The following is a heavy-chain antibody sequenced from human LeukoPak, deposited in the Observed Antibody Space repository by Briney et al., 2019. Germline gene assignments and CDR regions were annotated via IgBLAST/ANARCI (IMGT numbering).Heavy chain of an antibody. CDR2: IYYSGTT. V-gene: IGHV4-39*07. CDR3: VGDTEAGNWFDP. D-gene: IGHD1-14*01. CDR1: GGSISSSPYY. J-gene: IGHJ5*02. Sequence: SETLSLTCTVSGGSISSSPYYWGWIRQPPGKGLEWIGSIYYSGTTHYNPSLESRVTISVDTSKNQFSLRLTSVTAADTAVYYCVGDTEAGNWFDPWGQGTLVTVSS.